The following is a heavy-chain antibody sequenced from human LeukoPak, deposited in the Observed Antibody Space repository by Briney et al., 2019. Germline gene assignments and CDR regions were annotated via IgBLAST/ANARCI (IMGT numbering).Heavy chain of an antibody. D-gene: IGHD3/OR15-3a*01. J-gene: IGHJ4*02. V-gene: IGHV3-23*01. CDR2: ISGGADST. CDR1: GFTFSSYA. Sequence: GGSLRLSRAASGFTFSSYAMGWVRQAPGKGLDWVSTISGGADSTYYADSVKGRFTISRDNAKSSLYLQMNGLRVEDTAVYYCVSAPGWTLDYWGQGTLVTVSS. CDR3: VSAPGWTLDY.